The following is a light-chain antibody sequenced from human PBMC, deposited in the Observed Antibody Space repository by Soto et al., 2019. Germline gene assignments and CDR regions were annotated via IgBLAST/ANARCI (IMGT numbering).Light chain of an antibody. CDR1: QSVSSN. Sequence: EIVMTQSPGTLSVSPGERVTLSCRASQSVSSNLAWYQQKPGQGPRVLMYGASTRATDVPARFSGSGSGTEFTLTISSLQSEDFGVYYCQQYKSWPITFGQGTRLEIK. CDR2: GAS. J-gene: IGKJ5*01. V-gene: IGKV3-15*01. CDR3: QQYKSWPIT.